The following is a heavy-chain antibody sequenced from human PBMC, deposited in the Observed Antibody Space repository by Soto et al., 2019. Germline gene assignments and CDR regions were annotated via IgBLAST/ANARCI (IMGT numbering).Heavy chain of an antibody. J-gene: IGHJ6*04. V-gene: IGHV3-9*01. CDR1: GFPFDDYA. Sequence: EVQLVESGGGLVQPGRSLRLSCAASGFPFDDYAMHWVRQAPGKGLEWVSGISWNSGKIVYADSVKGRFTISRDNAKNSLYLQLNSLRVEDTALYYCAKDKSYMEGMDVWGKGTTVTVSS. CDR3: AKDKSYMEGMDV. CDR2: ISWNSGKI. D-gene: IGHD2-2*02.